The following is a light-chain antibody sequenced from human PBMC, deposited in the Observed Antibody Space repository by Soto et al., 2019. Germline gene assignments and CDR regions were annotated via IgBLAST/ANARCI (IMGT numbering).Light chain of an antibody. J-gene: IGKJ1*01. CDR2: GAS. V-gene: IGKV3-20*01. CDR1: QSVSSSY. CDR3: QQYGSS. Sequence: VLTLSPGAVSLSPGERATLSCRASQSVSSSYLAWYQQKPGQAPRLLIYGASSRATGIPDRFSGSGSGTDFTLTISRLEPEDFAVYYCQQYGSSFGHGTKVDIK.